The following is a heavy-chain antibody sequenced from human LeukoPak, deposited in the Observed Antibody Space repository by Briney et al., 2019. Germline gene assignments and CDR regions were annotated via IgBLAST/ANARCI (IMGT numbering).Heavy chain of an antibody. Sequence: GGSLRLSCAASGFTFSIYSMNWVRQAPGKGLEWVSYITSDRRTISYADPVKGRFTISRDNDKGLLYLQMDSLRAGDTAVYYCARSTSGTFDHWGQGMLVTVS. CDR1: GFTFSIYS. CDR2: ITSDRRTI. J-gene: IGHJ4*02. D-gene: IGHD5/OR15-5a*01. V-gene: IGHV3-48*01. CDR3: ARSTSGTFDH.